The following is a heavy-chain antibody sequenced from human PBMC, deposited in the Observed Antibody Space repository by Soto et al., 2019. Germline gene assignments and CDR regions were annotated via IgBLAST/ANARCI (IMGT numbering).Heavy chain of an antibody. CDR2: ISYDGSNK. D-gene: IGHD4-4*01. CDR1: GFTFISYG. Sequence: PGGSLRLSCASSGFTFISYGMHWVRQAPGKGLEWVAVISYDGSNKYYADSVKGRFTISRDNSKNTLYLQMNSLRAEDTAVYYCAKDLPTRDHYSNYEYYYGMDVWGQGTTVTVSS. CDR3: AKDLPTRDHYSNYEYYYGMDV. V-gene: IGHV3-30*18. J-gene: IGHJ6*02.